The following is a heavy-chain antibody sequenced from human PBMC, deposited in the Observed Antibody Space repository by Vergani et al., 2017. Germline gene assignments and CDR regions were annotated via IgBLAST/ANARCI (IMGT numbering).Heavy chain of an antibody. D-gene: IGHD3-10*01. Sequence: QLQLQESGPGLVKPSETLSLTCTVSGGSISSSTYYWGWIRQPPGKGLEWIGSIYYSGSTYYNPSLTSRVTISEDTPKNQFSLKLSSVTAADTAVYYCARHQPPGYYYGMDVWGQGTTVTVSS. CDR1: GGSISSSTYY. CDR3: ARHQPPGYYYGMDV. V-gene: IGHV4-39*01. CDR2: IYYSGST. J-gene: IGHJ6*02.